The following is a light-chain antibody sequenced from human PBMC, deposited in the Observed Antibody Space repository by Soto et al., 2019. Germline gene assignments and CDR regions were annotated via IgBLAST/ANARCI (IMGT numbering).Light chain of an antibody. CDR1: SSDVGGYNY. V-gene: IGLV2-14*01. J-gene: IGLJ2*01. CDR3: SSYTYSSTVI. CDR2: EVS. Sequence: QSALTQPASVSGSPGQSITISCTGTSSDVGGYNYVSWYQQHPGKAPKLMIYEVSNRPSGVSNRFSGSKSGNTASLTISGLQAEDEAHYYCSSYTYSSTVIFGGGTKVTVL.